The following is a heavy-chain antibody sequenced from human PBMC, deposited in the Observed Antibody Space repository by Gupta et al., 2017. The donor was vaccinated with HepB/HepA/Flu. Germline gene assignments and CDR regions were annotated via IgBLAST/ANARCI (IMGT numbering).Heavy chain of an antibody. J-gene: IGHJ4*02. D-gene: IGHD5-18*01. CDR3: ARARRGPAMVPNFDY. Sequence: QVQLQQWGAGLLKPSETLSLTCAVYGGSFSGYYWSWIRQPPGKGLEWIGEINHSGSTNYNPSLKSRVTISVDTSKNQFSLKLSSVTAADTAVYYCARARRGPAMVPNFDYWGQGTLVTVSS. CDR2: INHSGST. CDR1: GGSFSGYY. V-gene: IGHV4-34*01.